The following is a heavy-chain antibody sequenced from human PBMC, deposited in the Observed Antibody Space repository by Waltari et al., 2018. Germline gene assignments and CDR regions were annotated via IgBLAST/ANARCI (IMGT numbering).Heavy chain of an antibody. D-gene: IGHD1-26*01. V-gene: IGHV3-23*01. Sequence: EVQLLESGGGLVEPGGSLRLSCAASGFPFSSEAMGWVRQAPGKGLECVSAISGSGGSTYYADSVKGRFTISRVNSKNTLYLQMNSLRAEDTAVYYCAKEDIVGANDWFDPWGQGTLVTVSS. CDR2: ISGSGGST. J-gene: IGHJ5*02. CDR3: AKEDIVGANDWFDP. CDR1: GFPFSSEA.